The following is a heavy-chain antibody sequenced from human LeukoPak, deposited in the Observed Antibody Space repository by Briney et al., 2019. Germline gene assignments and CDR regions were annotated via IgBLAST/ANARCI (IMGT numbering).Heavy chain of an antibody. CDR2: ISAYNGNT. D-gene: IGHD3-10*01. Sequence: ASVKVSCKASGYTFTSYGISWVRQAPGQGLEWMGWISAYNGNTNYAQELQGRVTMTTDTSTSTAYMELRSLRSDDTAVYYCARGRLLWFGELLTYFDYWGQGTLVTVSS. CDR1: GYTFTSYG. V-gene: IGHV1-18*01. CDR3: ARGRLLWFGELLTYFDY. J-gene: IGHJ4*02.